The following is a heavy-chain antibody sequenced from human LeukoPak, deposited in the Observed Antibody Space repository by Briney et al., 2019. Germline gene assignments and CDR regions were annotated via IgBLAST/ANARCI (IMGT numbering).Heavy chain of an antibody. CDR1: GGSFSGYY. J-gene: IGHJ6*02. CDR3: ARGRKPGYYGSGSYLSPNGMDV. CDR2: INNRGRT. Sequence: PSETLSLTCAVYGGSFSGYYWSWVRQPPGKGLEWNGEINNRGRTNYNPCLTRRVTISVDTSKNQFSLKLSSVTAADTAVYSCARGRKPGYYGSGSYLSPNGMDVWGQGTTVTVSS. V-gene: IGHV4-34*01. D-gene: IGHD3-10*01.